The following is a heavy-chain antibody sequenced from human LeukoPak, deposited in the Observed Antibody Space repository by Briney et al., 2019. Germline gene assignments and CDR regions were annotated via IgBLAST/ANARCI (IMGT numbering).Heavy chain of an antibody. V-gene: IGHV3-23*01. CDR1: GFTFSSYA. J-gene: IGHJ3*01. Sequence: GRSLRLSCAASGFTFSSYAMHWVRQTPGKGLERVSAISGRGDTTYYADSVKGRFTISRDNSNNTVHLQMNSLRAEDTAVYYCAKDWYCSGTSCQDAFDLWGQGTMVIVSS. CDR3: AKDWYCSGTSCQDAFDL. CDR2: ISGRGDTT. D-gene: IGHD2-15*01.